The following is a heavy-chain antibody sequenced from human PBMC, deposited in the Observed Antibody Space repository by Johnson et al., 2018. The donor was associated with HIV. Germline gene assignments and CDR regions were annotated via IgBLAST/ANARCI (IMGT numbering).Heavy chain of an antibody. CDR3: AREATGTTNAFYM. CDR2: IRSKSYGGTT. J-gene: IGHJ3*02. Sequence: VQLVESGGGLVQPGRSLRLSCTASGFTFGDYAMSWVRQAPGKGLEWVGFIRSKSYGGTTEYAASVKGRFTISRDDSKSIAYLQMNSLRAEDTAVYYCAREATGTTNAFYMWGQGTMVTVSS. CDR1: GFTFGDYA. D-gene: IGHD1-7*01. V-gene: IGHV3-49*04.